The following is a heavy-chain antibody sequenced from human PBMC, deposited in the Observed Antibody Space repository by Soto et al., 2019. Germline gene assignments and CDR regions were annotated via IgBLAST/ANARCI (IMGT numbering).Heavy chain of an antibody. Sequence: QVQLQESGPGLVKPSETLSLTCTVSGGSISSYYWSWIRQPPGKGLEWIGYIYYSGSTNYNPSLKSRVTISVDTSKNQFSLKLSSVTSADTAVYYCARDCGDYSPHHPYYYYNYMDVWGKGTTVTVSS. CDR1: GGSISSYY. CDR3: ARDCGDYSPHHPYYYYNYMDV. V-gene: IGHV4-59*01. CDR2: IYYSGST. J-gene: IGHJ6*03. D-gene: IGHD4-17*01.